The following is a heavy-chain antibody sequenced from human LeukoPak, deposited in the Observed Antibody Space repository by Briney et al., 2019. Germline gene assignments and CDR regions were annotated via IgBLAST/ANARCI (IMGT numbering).Heavy chain of an antibody. V-gene: IGHV3-66*01. D-gene: IGHD3-22*01. CDR1: GFTVSSNY. Sequence: GGSLRLSCAASGFTVSSNYMSWVRQAPGKGLEWGLVIYSGGSTYYADSVKGRFTISRDNSKNTLYLQMNSLRAEDTAVYYCARGEGYYDSSGYVSWFDPWGRGTLVTVSS. CDR2: IYSGGST. CDR3: ARGEGYYDSSGYVSWFDP. J-gene: IGHJ5*02.